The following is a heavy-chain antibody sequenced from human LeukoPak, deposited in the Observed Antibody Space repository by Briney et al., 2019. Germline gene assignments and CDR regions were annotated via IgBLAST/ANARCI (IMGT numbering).Heavy chain of an antibody. CDR3: ATGSYYDFWSAYYKYYFDY. D-gene: IGHD3-3*01. CDR1: GFTFSSYE. J-gene: IGHJ4*02. Sequence: PGGSLRLSCAASGFTFSSYEMNWVRQAPGKGLEWVSYISSSGSTIYYADSVKGRFTISRDNAKNSLYLQMNSLRAEDTAVYYCATGSYYDFWSAYYKYYFDYWGQGILVTVSS. CDR2: ISSSGSTI. V-gene: IGHV3-48*03.